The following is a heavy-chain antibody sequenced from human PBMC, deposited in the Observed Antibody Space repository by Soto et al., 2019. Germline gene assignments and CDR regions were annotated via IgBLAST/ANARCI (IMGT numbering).Heavy chain of an antibody. CDR3: ARPRVAAAGHYFDY. CDR2: IYHTGST. J-gene: IGHJ4*02. D-gene: IGHD6-13*01. V-gene: IGHV4-38-2*01. Sequence: KTSETLSLTCAVSGYSISSGYYWGWIRQPPGKGLEWIGSIYHTGSTYYNPSLKSRVTISLDTSNNQFSLKLSSVTAADTAVYYCARPRVAAAGHYFDYWAREXWSPSTQ. CDR1: GYSISSGYY.